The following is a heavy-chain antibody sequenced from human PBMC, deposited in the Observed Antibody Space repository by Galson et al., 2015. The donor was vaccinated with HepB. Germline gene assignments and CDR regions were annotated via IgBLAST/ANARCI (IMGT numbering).Heavy chain of an antibody. Sequence: SLRLSCAASGFTLKNYVMSWVRQAPGKGLEWVAGISGSGDSAYYADSVNGRFTISRDNSKNSLYLQMNSLRAEDTAFYYCAKDSSSSREGYNLRHGQIDHWGQGTLVTVSP. J-gene: IGHJ4*02. CDR3: AKDSSSSREGYNLRHGQIDH. CDR1: GFTLKNYV. CDR2: ISGSGDSA. V-gene: IGHV3-23*01. D-gene: IGHD5-24*01.